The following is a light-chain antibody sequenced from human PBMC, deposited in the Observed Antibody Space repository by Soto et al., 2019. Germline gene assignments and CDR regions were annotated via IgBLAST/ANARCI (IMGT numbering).Light chain of an antibody. CDR2: RDN. CDR1: NCNIGSDY. Sequence: QSVLTQPPSASGTPGQRVTIACSGSNCNIGSDYVYWYQQLPGTAPKLLIHRDNQRPSGGPDRFFGSKSGTSASLAISGLRSEYEGDCYCAGWDDSLSAWVFGGGTKLTVL. J-gene: IGLJ3*02. CDR3: AGWDDSLSAWV. V-gene: IGLV1-47*01.